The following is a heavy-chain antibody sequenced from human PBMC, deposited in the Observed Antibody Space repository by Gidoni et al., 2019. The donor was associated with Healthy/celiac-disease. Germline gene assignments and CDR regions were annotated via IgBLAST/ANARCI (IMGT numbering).Heavy chain of an antibody. CDR1: GFTFSNYW. J-gene: IGHJ6*02. V-gene: IGHV3-7*01. Sequence: EVQLVESGGGLVQPGGSLRLSCSPSGFTFSNYWMSWVRQAPGKGLEWVANLNQDGSEKYYVDSVKGRFTISRDNAKNSLYLQMNSLGAEDMAVYYCTRSLDVWGQGTTVTVSS. CDR2: LNQDGSEK. CDR3: TRSLDV.